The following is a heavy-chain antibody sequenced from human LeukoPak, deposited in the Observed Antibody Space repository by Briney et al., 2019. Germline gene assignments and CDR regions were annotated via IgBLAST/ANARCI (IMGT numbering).Heavy chain of an antibody. CDR3: ARDLTVYRGNPLYYFDH. Sequence: GGSLRLSCAASGFTFSNYAMNWVRQAPGKGLEWVSGISGSGGSTSYADSVKGRFTVSRDISKNTVYLQMSSLRAEDTAVYYCARDLTVYRGNPLYYFDHWGQGTLVTVSS. CDR2: ISGSGGST. D-gene: IGHD1-14*01. V-gene: IGHV3-23*01. J-gene: IGHJ4*02. CDR1: GFTFSNYA.